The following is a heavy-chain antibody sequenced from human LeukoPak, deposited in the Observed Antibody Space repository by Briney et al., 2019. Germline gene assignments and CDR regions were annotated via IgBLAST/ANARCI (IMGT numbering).Heavy chain of an antibody. CDR1: GFTFSDNY. V-gene: IGHV3-11*04. CDR3: ASWGMTTVVPVGDY. Sequence: GGSLRLSCAASGFTFSDNYMSWIRQAPGKGLEWVSYISSSGSTIYYADSVKGRFTISRDNAKNSLYLQMNSLRAEDTAVYYCASWGMTTVVPVGDYWGQGTLVTVSS. CDR2: ISSSGSTI. D-gene: IGHD4-23*01. J-gene: IGHJ4*02.